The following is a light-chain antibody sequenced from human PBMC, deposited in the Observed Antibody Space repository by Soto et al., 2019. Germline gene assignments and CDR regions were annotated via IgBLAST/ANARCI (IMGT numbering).Light chain of an antibody. V-gene: IGLV2-8*01. Sequence: QSALAQPPSASGSPGQSVTISCTGSGSDIGAYKFVSWYQQHPGKAPKLMIFGVTERPSGVPDRFSGSKSGNTASLTVSGLQADDEAIYYCSSYTGRSTLYVFGTGTKLTVL. J-gene: IGLJ1*01. CDR3: SSYTGRSTLYV. CDR2: GVT. CDR1: GSDIGAYKF.